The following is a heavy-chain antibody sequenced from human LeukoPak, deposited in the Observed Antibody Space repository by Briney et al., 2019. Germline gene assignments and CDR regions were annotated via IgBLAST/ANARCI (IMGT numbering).Heavy chain of an antibody. J-gene: IGHJ4*02. V-gene: IGHV3-48*03. CDR2: ISSSGSTI. D-gene: IGHD5-18*01. CDR1: GFTFSSYE. Sequence: GGSLRLACAASGFTFSSYEMNWVRQAPGKGLEWVSYISSSGSTINYADSVKGRFTVSRDNSKNTLYLQMNSLRAEDTAVYYCAKDTAGYTYGFGYFDYWGQGTLVTVSS. CDR3: AKDTAGYTYGFGYFDY.